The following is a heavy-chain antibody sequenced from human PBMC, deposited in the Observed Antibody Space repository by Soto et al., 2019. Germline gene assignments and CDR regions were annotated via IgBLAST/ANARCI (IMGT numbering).Heavy chain of an antibody. CDR1: GGSISSYY. D-gene: IGHD2-2*01. V-gene: IGHV4-59*01. Sequence: SETLSLTCTVSGGSISSYYWSWIRQPPGKGLEWIGYIYYSGSTNYNPSLKSRVTISVDTSKNQFSLKPSSVTAADTAVYYCARDQGYCSSTSCYPPYYGMDVWGQGTTVTVSS. J-gene: IGHJ6*02. CDR2: IYYSGST. CDR3: ARDQGYCSSTSCYPPYYGMDV.